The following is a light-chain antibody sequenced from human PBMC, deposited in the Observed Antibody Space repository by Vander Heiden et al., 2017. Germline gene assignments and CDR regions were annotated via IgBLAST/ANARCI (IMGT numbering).Light chain of an antibody. CDR1: SSNIGSNY. CDR2: SNN. Sequence: QSVLTQPPSASATPGQRVTISCSGSSSNIGSNYVYWYQQLPGTAPKLLIYSNNQRPSGVPDRFSGSKSGTSASLAISGLRYEDEADYYCAAWDDSLSGPVFGGGTKLTVL. CDR3: AAWDDSLSGPV. V-gene: IGLV1-47*02. J-gene: IGLJ3*02.